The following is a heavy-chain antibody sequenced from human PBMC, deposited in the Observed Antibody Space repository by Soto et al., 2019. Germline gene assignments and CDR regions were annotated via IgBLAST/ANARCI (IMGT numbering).Heavy chain of an antibody. J-gene: IGHJ6*03. CDR1: GDSFNDYY. V-gene: IGHV1-2*04. CDR2: INPNGGVT. D-gene: IGHD5-12*01. CDR3: ARESGGATATLDYYYFYMDV. Sequence: QVQLVQSGAEVRKPGASVTVSCRSSGDSFNDYYIHWLRQAPGQGFEWMGWINPNGGVTKYAQKFQGWVSMTRDPSIRTVYMQLSRLRSDDTAVYYCARESGGATATLDYYYFYMDVWGTGTTVTVSS.